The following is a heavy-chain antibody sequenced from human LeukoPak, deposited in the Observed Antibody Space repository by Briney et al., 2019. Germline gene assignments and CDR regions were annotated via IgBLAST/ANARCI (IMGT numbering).Heavy chain of an antibody. Sequence: GSLRLSCAASGFTFSSYAMSWIRQPPGKGLEWIGSIYYSGNSYYNPSLKSRVTISVDTSKNQFSLRLRSVTAADTAVYYCARLVVGAGTYYYYYGTDVWGQGTTVTVSS. J-gene: IGHJ6*02. V-gene: IGHV4-39*01. CDR2: IYYSGNS. CDR1: GFTFSSYA. D-gene: IGHD2-15*01. CDR3: ARLVVGAGTYYYYYGTDV.